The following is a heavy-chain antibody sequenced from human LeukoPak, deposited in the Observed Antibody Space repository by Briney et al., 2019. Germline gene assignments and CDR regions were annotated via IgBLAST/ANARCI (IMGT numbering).Heavy chain of an antibody. CDR2: IWYDGSNK. J-gene: IGHJ4*02. CDR1: GFTFSSYG. Sequence: GGSLRLSCAASGFTFSSYGMHWVRQAPGKGLKWVAVIWYDGSNKYYADSVKGRFTISRDNSKNTLYLQMNSLRAEDTAVYYCAKDLHEIAADYWGQGTLVTVAS. CDR3: AKDLHEIAADY. V-gene: IGHV3-33*06. D-gene: IGHD2-21*01.